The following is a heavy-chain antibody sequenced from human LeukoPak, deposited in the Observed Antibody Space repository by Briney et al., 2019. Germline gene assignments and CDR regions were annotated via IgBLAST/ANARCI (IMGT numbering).Heavy chain of an antibody. D-gene: IGHD3-22*01. J-gene: IGHJ3*02. V-gene: IGHV3-30*02. Sequence: PGGSLRLSCAASGFTFSAYGMHWVRQAPGKGLEWVTFIRYDGSEKFYADSVKGRFTISRDNSKNTLYLQMNSLRPEDTAVYYCAKDSTYYYDNDAFDIWGQGKMVTVSS. CDR1: GFTFSAYG. CDR3: AKDSTYYYDNDAFDI. CDR2: IRYDGSEK.